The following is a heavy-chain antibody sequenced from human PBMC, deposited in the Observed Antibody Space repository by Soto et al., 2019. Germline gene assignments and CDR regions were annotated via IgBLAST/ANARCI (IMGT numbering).Heavy chain of an antibody. V-gene: IGHV3-30*03. CDR1: GFTINRND. CDR2: MSFDGNHQ. D-gene: IGHD3-3*01. Sequence: PGGSLRLSCAASGFTINRNDMYWVRQAPGKGLEWVAVMSFDGNHQHYADSVKGRFTISRDNSKNTLSLEMNSLRRDDTAVYYCASCERFPRVGVDHHALDFWGQGTTVTVSS. CDR3: ASCERFPRVGVDHHALDF. J-gene: IGHJ6*02.